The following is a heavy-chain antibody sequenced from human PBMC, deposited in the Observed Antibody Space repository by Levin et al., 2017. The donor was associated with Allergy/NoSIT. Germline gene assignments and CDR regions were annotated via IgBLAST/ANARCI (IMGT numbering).Heavy chain of an antibody. V-gene: IGHV4-34*01. CDR3: ARTKQWLVREQGWFDP. J-gene: IGHJ5*02. Sequence: SQTLSLTCAVYGGSFSGYYWSWIRQPPGKGLEWIGEINHSGSTNYNPSLKSRVTISVDTSKNQFSLKLSSVTAADTAVYYCARTKQWLVREQGWFDPWGQGTLVTVSS. CDR1: GGSFSGYY. CDR2: INHSGST. D-gene: IGHD6-19*01.